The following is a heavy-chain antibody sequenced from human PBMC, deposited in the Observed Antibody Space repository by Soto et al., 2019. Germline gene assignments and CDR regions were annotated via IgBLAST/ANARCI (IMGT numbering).Heavy chain of an antibody. CDR2: IYYSGST. D-gene: IGHD6-6*01. CDR3: ARSIAARRHLPYGMDV. CDR1: GGSISSGGYY. J-gene: IGHJ6*02. Sequence: NPSETLSLTCTVSGGSISSGGYYWSGSRQHPGKGLEWIGYIYYSGSTYYNPSLKSRVTISVDTSKNQFSLKLSSVTAADTAVYYCARSIAARRHLPYGMDVWGQGTTVTVSS. V-gene: IGHV4-31*03.